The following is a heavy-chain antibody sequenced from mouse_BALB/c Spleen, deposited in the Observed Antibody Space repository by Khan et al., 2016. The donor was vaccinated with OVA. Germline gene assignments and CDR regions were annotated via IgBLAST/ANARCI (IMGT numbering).Heavy chain of an antibody. V-gene: IGHV3-2*02. CDR1: GYSITTDYA. D-gene: IGHD1-1*02. Sequence: EVELVESGLGLVQPSQSLSLTCTVTGYSITTDYAWNFLRPLPRNKLELIGYISYSGNTKYNPSLKSRISITRDTSKNQFFLQLKSVTTEDTARYDCARDYGEDCDYWGQGTTLTVSS. CDR3: ARDYGEDCDY. J-gene: IGHJ2*01. CDR2: ISYSGNT.